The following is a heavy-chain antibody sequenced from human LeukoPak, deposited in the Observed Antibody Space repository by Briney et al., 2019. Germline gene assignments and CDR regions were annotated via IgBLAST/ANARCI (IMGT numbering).Heavy chain of an antibody. V-gene: IGHV4-4*07. CDR1: GGSISSYY. Sequence: KPSETLSLTCTVSGGSISSYYWSWIRQPAGKGLEWIGRTYTSGSTNYNPSLKSRVTMSVDTSKNQFSLKLSSVTAADTAVYYCARDRGYSHLNWFDPWGQGTLVTVAS. D-gene: IGHD6-13*01. CDR3: ARDRGYSHLNWFDP. CDR2: TYTSGST. J-gene: IGHJ5*02.